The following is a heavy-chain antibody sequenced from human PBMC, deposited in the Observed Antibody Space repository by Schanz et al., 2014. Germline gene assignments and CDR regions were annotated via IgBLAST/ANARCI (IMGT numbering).Heavy chain of an antibody. D-gene: IGHD3-3*01. Sequence: QIQLVQSGPEVKKPGATVKVSCKASGYIFINSGISWVRQAPGQGLEWMGWISVYTGNTKYGQKVQGRVTMTADTSTNTAYMELRSLRSDDTAVYYCARDRRFFDRDDLYYFDSWGQGTLXTVSS. CDR3: ARDRRFFDRDDLYYFDS. CDR2: ISVYTGNT. J-gene: IGHJ4*02. CDR1: GYIFINSG. V-gene: IGHV1-18*01.